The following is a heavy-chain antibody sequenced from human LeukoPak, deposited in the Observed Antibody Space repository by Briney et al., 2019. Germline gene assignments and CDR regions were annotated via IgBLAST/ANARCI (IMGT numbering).Heavy chain of an antibody. CDR2: IKSKTDGGTA. CDR1: GFTFSNVW. J-gene: IGHJ4*02. CDR3: TTEGIQLFDF. V-gene: IGHV3-15*01. D-gene: IGHD5-18*01. Sequence: PGGSLRLSCAASGFTFSNVWMSSVRQVPGKGLEWVGRIKSKTDGGTAEFTAPVRSRFTISRDDAKNTLYLQMNSLKTEDTAVYYCTTEGIQLFDFWGQGTLVTVSS.